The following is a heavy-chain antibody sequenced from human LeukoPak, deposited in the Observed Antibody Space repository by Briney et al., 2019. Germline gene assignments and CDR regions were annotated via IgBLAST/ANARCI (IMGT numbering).Heavy chain of an antibody. CDR3: AREQQAVAGDN. Sequence: GGSLRLSCAASGFTFSSYAMSWVRQAPGKGLEWVSRINSDGSSTSYADSVKGRFTISRDNAKNTLFLQMNSLRAEDTAVYYCAREQQAVAGDNWGQGTLVTVSS. J-gene: IGHJ4*02. D-gene: IGHD6-19*01. CDR1: GFTFSSYA. CDR2: INSDGSST. V-gene: IGHV3-74*01.